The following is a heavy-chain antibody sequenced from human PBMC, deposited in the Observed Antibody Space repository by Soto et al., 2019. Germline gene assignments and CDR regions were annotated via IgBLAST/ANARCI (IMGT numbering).Heavy chain of an antibody. J-gene: IGHJ4*02. CDR2: IIPIFGTA. CDR3: ARAPTYYYDSSGYYPYDY. V-gene: IGHV1-69*01. Sequence: QVQLVQSGAEVKKPGSSVKVSCKASGGTFSSYAISWVRQAPGQGLEWMGGIIPIFGTANYAQKFQGRVTNTADESTSTAYMELSSLRSEDTAVYYCARAPTYYYDSSGYYPYDYWGQGTLVTVSS. D-gene: IGHD3-22*01. CDR1: GGTFSSYA.